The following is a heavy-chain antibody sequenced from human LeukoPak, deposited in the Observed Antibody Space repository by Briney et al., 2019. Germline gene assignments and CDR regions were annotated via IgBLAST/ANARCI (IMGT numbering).Heavy chain of an antibody. CDR2: IYYNGNT. J-gene: IGHJ4*02. Sequence: SETLSLTCTVSGVSISSRTYYWGWIRQPPGEGLEWIGSIYYNGNTFYNPSLKSRLTISVDTSKNQFSLGLRFVTAADTAVYYCARLNYESTRNDLDYWGQGTLVTVSS. CDR1: GVSISSRTYY. V-gene: IGHV4-39*01. CDR3: ARLNYESTRNDLDY. D-gene: IGHD3-22*01.